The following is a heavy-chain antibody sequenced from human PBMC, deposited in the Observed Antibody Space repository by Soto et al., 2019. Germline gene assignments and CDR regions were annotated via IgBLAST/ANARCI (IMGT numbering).Heavy chain of an antibody. Sequence: EVQLVESGGGLVQPGRSLRLSCAASGFTFDDYAMHWVRQAPGKGLEWVSGISWNSGSIGYADSVKGRFTISRDNAKDSLYLQMGSMRAEATALYYSAHHIIYSSSSVGAFDIWGQGTMVTVSS. CDR3: AHHIIYSSSSVGAFDI. J-gene: IGHJ3*02. V-gene: IGHV3-9*01. D-gene: IGHD6-6*01. CDR2: ISWNSGSI. CDR1: GFTFDDYA.